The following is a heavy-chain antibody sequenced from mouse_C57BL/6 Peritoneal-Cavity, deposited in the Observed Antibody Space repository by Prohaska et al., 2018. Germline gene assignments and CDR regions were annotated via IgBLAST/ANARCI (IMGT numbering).Heavy chain of an antibody. CDR1: GFTFSGFW. CDR3: MRYGNYWYFDV. Sequence: EVQLLETGGGLVQPGGSRGLSCEGSGFTFSGFWMNWVRQTPGKTLEWIGDINSEGSGINYAPSIKDRFTIFRDNDKSTLYREMSNVRSEDTATYFCMRYGNYWYFDVWGTGNTVTVSS. J-gene: IGHJ1*03. D-gene: IGHD2-1*01. V-gene: IGHV11-2*01. CDR2: INSEGSGI.